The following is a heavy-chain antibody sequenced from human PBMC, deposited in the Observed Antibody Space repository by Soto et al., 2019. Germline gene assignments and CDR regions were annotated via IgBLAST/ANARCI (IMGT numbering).Heavy chain of an antibody. V-gene: IGHV1-69*13. J-gene: IGHJ6*02. Sequence: GASVKVSCKASGGTFSSYAISWVRQAPGQGLEWMGGIIPIFGTANYAQKFQGRVTITADESTSTAYMELSSLRSEDTAVYYCASSRYFDWTDYYYYYGMDVWGQGTTVTVSS. D-gene: IGHD3-9*01. CDR1: GGTFSSYA. CDR3: ASSRYFDWTDYYYYYGMDV. CDR2: IIPIFGTA.